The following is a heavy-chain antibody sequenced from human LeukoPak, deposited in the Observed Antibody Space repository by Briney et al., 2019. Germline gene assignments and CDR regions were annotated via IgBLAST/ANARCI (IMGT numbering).Heavy chain of an antibody. CDR3: ARNYDSSGYYPTYFDY. D-gene: IGHD3-22*01. CDR1: SGSINSYY. J-gene: IGHJ4*02. Sequence: PSETLSLTCTVSSGSINSYYWGWVRQPAGRGLEWIGYIYYSGSTNYNPSLKSRVTISVDTSKNQFSLKLSSVTAADTAVYYCARNYDSSGYYPTYFDYWGQGTLVTVSS. V-gene: IGHV4-59*08. CDR2: IYYSGST.